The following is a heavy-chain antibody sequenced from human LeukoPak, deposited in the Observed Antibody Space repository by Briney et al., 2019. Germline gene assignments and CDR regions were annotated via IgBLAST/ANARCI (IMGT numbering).Heavy chain of an antibody. J-gene: IGHJ6*02. V-gene: IGHV1-69*13. CDR3: ARPHRFLEWLPDYYYYGMDV. CDR2: IIPIFGTA. D-gene: IGHD3-3*01. CDR1: GGTFSSYA. Sequence: ASVKVSCKASGGTFSSYAISWVRQAPGQGLEWMGGIIPIFGTANYAQKFQGRVTITADESMSTAYMELSSLRSEDTAVYYCARPHRFLEWLPDYYYYGMDVWGQGTTVTVSS.